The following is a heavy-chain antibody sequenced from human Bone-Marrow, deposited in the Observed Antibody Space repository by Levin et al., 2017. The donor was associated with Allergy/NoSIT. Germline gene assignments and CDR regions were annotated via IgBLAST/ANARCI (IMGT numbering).Heavy chain of an antibody. Sequence: PGGSLRLSCAASGFTFSNYAMTWVRQAPGKGLEWASALGGVGDMTRYADSVKGRFTISRDNSKNTLFLQMNSLRVEDTAVYFCAKGSSGWVLEQDSWGQGTLVTVSS. D-gene: IGHD6-19*01. CDR1: GFTFSNYA. CDR2: LGGVGDMT. J-gene: IGHJ4*02. CDR3: AKGSSGWVLEQDS. V-gene: IGHV3-23*01.